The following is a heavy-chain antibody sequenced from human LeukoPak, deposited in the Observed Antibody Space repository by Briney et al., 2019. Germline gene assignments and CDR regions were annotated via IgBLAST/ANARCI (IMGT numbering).Heavy chain of an antibody. V-gene: IGHV4-61*02. Sequence: PSETLSLTCTLSGGFISSGRYDWSWLRQPAGRGLEWFGRIYTSGSTNYNPSRKSPVTISVDTSKNQFSLKLSSVTAANTGVYYCARDLDCGGDCIAAFDIWGQGTMVTVSS. J-gene: IGHJ3*02. D-gene: IGHD2-21*02. CDR3: ARDLDCGGDCIAAFDI. CDR2: IYTSGST. CDR1: GGFISSGRYD.